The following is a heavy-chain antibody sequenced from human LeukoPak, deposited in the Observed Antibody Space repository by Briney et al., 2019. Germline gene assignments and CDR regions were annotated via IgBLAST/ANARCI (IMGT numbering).Heavy chain of an antibody. J-gene: IGHJ4*02. V-gene: IGHV3-66*01. CDR1: GLTVTRNY. CDR3: ANGAGDVLRYFDWFRIYFDY. CDR2: IHSGGRT. Sequence: GGSLRLSCAASGLTVTRNYINWVRQAPGKGLEWVSVIHSGGRTCYADSVKGRFTISRDISKNTLYLQMNSLRAEDTAVYYCANGAGDVLRYFDWFRIYFDYWGQGTLVTVSS. D-gene: IGHD3-9*01.